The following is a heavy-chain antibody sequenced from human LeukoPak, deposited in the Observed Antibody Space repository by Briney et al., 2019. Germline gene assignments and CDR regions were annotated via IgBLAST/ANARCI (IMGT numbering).Heavy chain of an antibody. J-gene: IGHJ5*02. CDR2: ISGYNGNT. V-gene: IGHV1-18*04. CDR3: ARDWDVGHFITTACLSSWFDP. D-gene: IGHD3-3*01. CDR1: GYNFTSYG. Sequence: GASVKVSCKTSGYNFTSYGISWVRQAPGQGLEWMGCISGYNGNTKYAQKVQGRVTMTTDTSTSTAYMELRSLRSDDTAAYYCARDWDVGHFITTACLSSWFDPWGQGSLVTVSS.